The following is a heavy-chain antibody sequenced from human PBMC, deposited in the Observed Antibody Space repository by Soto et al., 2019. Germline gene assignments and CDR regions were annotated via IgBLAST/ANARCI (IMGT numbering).Heavy chain of an antibody. V-gene: IGHV4-59*08. D-gene: IGHD5-12*01. CDR2: IYYSGST. Sequence: SETLSLTCTVSGGSISSYYWSWIRQPPGKRLEWIGYIYYSGSTNYNPSLKSRVTISLDTSENQFSLKLSSVTAADTAVYYCARLREYSGYDHVDYWGQGTLVTVSS. CDR1: GGSISSYY. CDR3: ARLREYSGYDHVDY. J-gene: IGHJ4*02.